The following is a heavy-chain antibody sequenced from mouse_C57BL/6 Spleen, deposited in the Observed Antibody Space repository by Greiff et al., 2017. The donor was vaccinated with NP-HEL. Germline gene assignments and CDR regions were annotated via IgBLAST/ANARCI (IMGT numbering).Heavy chain of an antibody. V-gene: IGHV5-17*01. D-gene: IGHD1-1*01. CDR2: ISSGSSTF. Sequence: EVKLMESGGGLVKPGGSLKLSCAASGFTFSDYGMHWVRQAPEKGLEWVAYISSGSSTFYYADTVKGRFTISRDNAKNTLFLQMTSLRSEDTAMYYCARGYYGSLDYWGQGTTLTAAS. CDR1: GFTFSDYG. J-gene: IGHJ2*01. CDR3: ARGYYGSLDY.